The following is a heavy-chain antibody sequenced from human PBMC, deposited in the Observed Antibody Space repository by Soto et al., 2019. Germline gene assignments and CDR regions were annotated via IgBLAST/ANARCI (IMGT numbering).Heavy chain of an antibody. CDR3: ARGHRRRFDP. J-gene: IGHJ5*02. CDR2: MNPNSGNT. V-gene: IGHV1-8*01. CDR1: GYTXSSYD. Sequence: SXKVSCKAAGYTXSSYDSHWVRQATGQGLEWMGWMNPNSGNTGYAQKFQGRVTMTSNTSISTAYMELSSLRSEDTAVYYCARGHRRRFDPWGQGTLGTVSS.